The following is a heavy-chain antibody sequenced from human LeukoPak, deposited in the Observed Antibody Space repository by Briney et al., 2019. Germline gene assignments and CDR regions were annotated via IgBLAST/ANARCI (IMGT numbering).Heavy chain of an antibody. Sequence: SGGSLRLSWAASGFTVSSNYMSWVRQAPGKGLEWVSVIYSGGSTYYADSVKGRFTISRDNSKNTLYLQMNSLRAEDTAVYYCARPSGDYYDSSGYYRYWGQGTLVTVSS. CDR2: IYSGGST. CDR3: ARPSGDYYDSSGYYRY. V-gene: IGHV3-66*04. CDR1: GFTVSSNY. J-gene: IGHJ4*02. D-gene: IGHD3-22*01.